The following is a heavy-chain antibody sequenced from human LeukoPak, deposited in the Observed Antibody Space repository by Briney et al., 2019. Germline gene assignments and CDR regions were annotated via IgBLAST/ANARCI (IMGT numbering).Heavy chain of an antibody. J-gene: IGHJ4*02. V-gene: IGHV3-53*01. CDR3: ARDTRLGNFDY. CDR1: GFTVSSNY. Sequence: GGSLRLSCAASGFTVSSNYMSWVRQAPGKGLEWVSVIYSGGGTYYTDSVKGRFTISRDNSKNTLYLQMNSLRAEDTAVYYCARDTRLGNFDYWGQGTLVTVSS. CDR2: IYSGGGT. D-gene: IGHD7-27*01.